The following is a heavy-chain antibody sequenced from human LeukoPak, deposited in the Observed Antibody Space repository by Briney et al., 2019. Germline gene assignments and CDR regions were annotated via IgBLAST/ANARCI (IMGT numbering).Heavy chain of an antibody. CDR2: INGIGGST. Sequence: PGGSLRLSCAASGFTFSSYAMTWVRQAPGKGLEWVAGINGIGGSTDYADSVKGRFTISRDKSKHTLYLQMNYLRSEDTAGYYCATHACCSNIWHRLNYWGQGILVTVSS. J-gene: IGHJ4*02. CDR1: GFTFSSYA. D-gene: IGHD2-15*01. V-gene: IGHV3-23*01. CDR3: ATHACCSNIWHRLNY.